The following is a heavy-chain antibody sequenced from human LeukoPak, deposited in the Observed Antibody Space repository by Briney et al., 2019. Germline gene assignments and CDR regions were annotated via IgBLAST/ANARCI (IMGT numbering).Heavy chain of an antibody. V-gene: IGHV3-7*01. CDR3: ARERYCTSTTCYVGVPFDY. CDR2: VKQDGSEN. CDR1: GFTFSTYY. D-gene: IGHD2-2*01. J-gene: IGHJ4*02. Sequence: GGSLRLSCAASGFTFSTYYMTWVRQAPGKGLEWVAGVKQDGSENYYVDSVKGRFTISRDNSKNSLYLPMNSLRAEDTAVYFCARERYCTSTTCYVGVPFDYWGQGTLVTVAS.